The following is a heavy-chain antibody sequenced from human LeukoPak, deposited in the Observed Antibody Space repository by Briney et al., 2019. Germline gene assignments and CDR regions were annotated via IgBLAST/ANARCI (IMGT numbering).Heavy chain of an antibody. CDR1: PFTFSNYG. CDR2: IWYDGSNR. V-gene: IGHV3-33*01. CDR3: AREHCSSFGCYPDY. J-gene: IGHJ4*02. D-gene: IGHD2-2*01. Sequence: GGSLRLSCAASPFTFSNYGMHWVRQAPGKGLEWVAVIWYDGSNRYYADSVKGRFTISRDNSKNTLYLQMNSLRAEDTAVYYCAREHCSSFGCYPDYWGQGTHVTVSS.